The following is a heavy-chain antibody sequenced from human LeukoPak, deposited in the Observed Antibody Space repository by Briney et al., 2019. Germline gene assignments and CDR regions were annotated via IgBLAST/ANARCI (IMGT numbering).Heavy chain of an antibody. Sequence: GGSLRLSCAASGFTFSSYSMNWVRQAPGKGLEWVSSISSSSSYIYYADSVKGRFTISRDNSKNTLYLQMNSLRAEDTAVYYCARDGGPRSTAHYYYGMDVWGQGTTVTVSS. CDR3: ARDGGPRSTAHYYYGMDV. J-gene: IGHJ6*02. CDR1: GFTFSSYS. CDR2: ISSSSSYI. V-gene: IGHV3-21*01. D-gene: IGHD6-6*01.